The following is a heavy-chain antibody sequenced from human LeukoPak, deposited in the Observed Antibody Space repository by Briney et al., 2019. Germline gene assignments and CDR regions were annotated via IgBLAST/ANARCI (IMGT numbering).Heavy chain of an antibody. Sequence: ASVKVPCKASGYTFTGYYMHWVRQAPGQGLEWMGWINPNSGGTNYAQKFQGRATMTRDTSISTAYMELSRLRSDDTAVYYCARVVTGTFGELLTLDYWGQGTLVTVSS. CDR3: ARVVTGTFGELLTLDY. J-gene: IGHJ4*02. CDR1: GYTFTGYY. D-gene: IGHD3-10*01. CDR2: INPNSGGT. V-gene: IGHV1-2*02.